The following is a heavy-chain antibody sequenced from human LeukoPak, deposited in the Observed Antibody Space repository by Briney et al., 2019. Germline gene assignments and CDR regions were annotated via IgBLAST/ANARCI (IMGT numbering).Heavy chain of an antibody. D-gene: IGHD1-26*01. Sequence: SGPTLVNPTQTLTLTCTFSGFSLSTSGVGVGWIRQPPGKALEWLALLYWSDDKRYSPSLKSRLTITKDTSKNQVVLTMTNMDPVDTATYYCAHVSYSGSYCGFDYWGQGALVTVSS. CDR2: LYWSDDK. V-gene: IGHV2-5*01. CDR1: GFSLSTSGVG. J-gene: IGHJ4*02. CDR3: AHVSYSGSYCGFDY.